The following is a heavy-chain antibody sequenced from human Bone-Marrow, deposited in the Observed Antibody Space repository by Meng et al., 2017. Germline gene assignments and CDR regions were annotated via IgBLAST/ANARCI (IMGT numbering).Heavy chain of an antibody. Sequence: HGLAVKSGAEVEKPGASVKVSCKASGYTFTSYGISWLRQAPGQGLEWMGWISAYNGNTNYAQKLQGRVTMTTDTSTSTAYMELRSLRSDDTAVYYCAREVITFGGVIVIPTRDYWGQGTLVTVSS. CDR2: ISAYNGNT. J-gene: IGHJ4*02. D-gene: IGHD3-16*02. CDR1: GYTFTSYG. V-gene: IGHV1-18*01. CDR3: AREVITFGGVIVIPTRDY.